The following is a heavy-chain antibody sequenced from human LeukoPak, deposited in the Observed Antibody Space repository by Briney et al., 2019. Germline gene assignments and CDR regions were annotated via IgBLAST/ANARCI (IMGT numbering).Heavy chain of an antibody. D-gene: IGHD2-15*01. CDR1: GFTFSRYW. V-gene: IGHV3-74*01. CDR3: ARAKVEVAGMLLDI. J-gene: IGHJ3*02. CDR2: VKNDGSST. Sequence: PGGSLRLSCAASGFTFSRYWMYWVRQAPGKGLVWVSGVKNDGSSTNYADSVKGRFTISRDNAKNTLYLQVNSLTAEDTAVYYCARAKVEVAGMLLDISGHGTMVTVSS.